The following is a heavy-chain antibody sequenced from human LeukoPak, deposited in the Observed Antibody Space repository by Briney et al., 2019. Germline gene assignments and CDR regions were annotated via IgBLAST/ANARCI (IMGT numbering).Heavy chain of an antibody. CDR1: GFSFSTYW. CDR3: ARNSGWYFNY. V-gene: IGHV3-7*03. D-gene: IGHD5-12*01. Sequence: GGSLRLSCAASGFSFSTYWMSWVRQAPGKGLEWVANIKQDGSKESYVDSVKGRFTISRDNAKSSLFLQMNSLRAEDTAVYYCARNSGWYFNYWGQGTLVTVSS. CDR2: IKQDGSKE. J-gene: IGHJ4*02.